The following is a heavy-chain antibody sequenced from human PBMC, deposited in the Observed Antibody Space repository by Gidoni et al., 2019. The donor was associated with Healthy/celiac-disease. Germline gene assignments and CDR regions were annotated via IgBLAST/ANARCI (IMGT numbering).Heavy chain of an antibody. CDR1: GGSFSGYY. CDR3: APIAVRGGSPISNWFDP. D-gene: IGHD3-10*01. J-gene: IGHJ5*02. CDR2: INHSGST. V-gene: IGHV4-34*01. Sequence: QVQLQQWGAGLLKPSETLSLTCAVYGGSFSGYYWSWIRQPPGKGLEWIGEINHSGSTNYNPSLKSRVTISVDTSKNQFSLKLSSVTAADTAVYYCAPIAVRGGSPISNWFDPWGQGTLVTVSS.